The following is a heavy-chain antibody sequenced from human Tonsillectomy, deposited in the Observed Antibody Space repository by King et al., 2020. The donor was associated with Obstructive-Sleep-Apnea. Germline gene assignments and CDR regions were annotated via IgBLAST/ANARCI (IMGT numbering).Heavy chain of an antibody. CDR1: GDSISSAY. J-gene: IGHJ3*01. CDR2: IYYSGNT. D-gene: IGHD6-13*01. CDR3: ARVLYSSRWLLSAFDL. V-gene: IGHV4-59*08. Sequence: QLQESGPGLVKPSETLSLTCNVSGDSISSAYWSWIRQPPGKGLQWIGYIYYSGNTDYNPSLKSRVSMSVDTSKNQFSLRLTSVTAADTAVYYCARVLYSSRWLLSAFDLWGQGTPVIVSS.